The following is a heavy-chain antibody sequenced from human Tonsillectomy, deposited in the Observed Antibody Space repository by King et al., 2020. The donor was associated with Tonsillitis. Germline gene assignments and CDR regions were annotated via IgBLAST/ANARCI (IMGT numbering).Heavy chain of an antibody. CDR3: AGIRTLGLRFDY. CDR1: GDSISSSSYY. J-gene: IGHJ4*02. CDR2: IYYSGST. V-gene: IGHV4-39*06. Sequence: RLQLQESGPGLVKPSETLSLTCTVSGDSISSSSYYWGWIRQPPGKGLEWIGNIYYSGSTYYNPSLKSRVTISLDTSKNQFSLKLSSVTAADTAVFYCAGIRTLGLRFDYWGQGTLVTVSS. D-gene: IGHD5-12*01.